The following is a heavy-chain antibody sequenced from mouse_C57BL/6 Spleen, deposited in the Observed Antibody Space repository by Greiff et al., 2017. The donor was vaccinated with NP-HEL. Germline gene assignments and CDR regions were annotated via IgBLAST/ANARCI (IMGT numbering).Heavy chain of an antibody. CDR2: ISSKSSNYAT. CDR3: VRESSRGVFFAY. D-gene: IGHD1-1*01. V-gene: IGHV10-3*01. J-gene: IGHJ3*01. Sequence: DVKLVESGGGLVQPKGSLKLSCAASGFTFNTYAMPWVRQAPGKGLEWVARISSKSSNYATYYADSVKDRLTISRDDSQSMLYLQMNNLKTEDTAMYYCVRESSRGVFFAYWGQGTLVTVSA. CDR1: GFTFNTYA.